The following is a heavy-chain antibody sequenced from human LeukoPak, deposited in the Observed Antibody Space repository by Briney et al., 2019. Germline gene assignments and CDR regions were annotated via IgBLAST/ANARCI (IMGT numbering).Heavy chain of an antibody. J-gene: IGHJ4*02. CDR1: GDTISSYY. Sequence: SETLSLTCTVSGDTISSYYWSWIRQPPGKGLEGMGYVYYTGNTNYNPSLKSRVTISVDTSRNQFSLKLSSVTAADTAVYYCANSTIASSGYFDYWGQGTLVTVSS. CDR3: ANSTIASSGYFDY. D-gene: IGHD3-22*01. V-gene: IGHV4-59*08. CDR2: VYYTGNT.